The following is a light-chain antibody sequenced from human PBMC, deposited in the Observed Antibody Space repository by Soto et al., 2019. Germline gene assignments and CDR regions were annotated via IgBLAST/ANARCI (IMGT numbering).Light chain of an antibody. Sequence: QSALTQPHSVSGSPGQSVTISCTGSSSDVGGYNYVSWYQLHPGKAPKLLIYDVTKRPSGVPDRFSGSKSGNTASLTISGLQAEDEADYSCCSYAGSYTFVVFGGGTKLTGL. J-gene: IGLJ3*02. CDR3: CSYAGSYTFVV. CDR2: DVT. V-gene: IGLV2-11*01. CDR1: SSDVGGYNY.